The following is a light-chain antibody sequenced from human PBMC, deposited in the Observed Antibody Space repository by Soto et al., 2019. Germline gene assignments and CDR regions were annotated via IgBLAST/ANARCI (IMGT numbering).Light chain of an antibody. J-gene: IGKJ4*01. CDR1: QGISSW. CDR2: GAS. V-gene: IGKV1-12*01. Sequence: DIQMTQSPSSVSASVGDRVTITCRASQGISSWLVWYQQKPGKAPKVSIYGASTLQSGVPSRFSGSGSGTDFTLTINSLQPEDFATYICQQANSFPLTFGGGTRVEIK. CDR3: QQANSFPLT.